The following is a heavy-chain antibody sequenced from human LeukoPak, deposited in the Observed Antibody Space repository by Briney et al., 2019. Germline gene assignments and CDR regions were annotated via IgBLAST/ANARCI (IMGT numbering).Heavy chain of an antibody. Sequence: GGSLRLSCAASGFTFSSYGMHWVRQAPGKGLEWVAFIRYDGSNKYYADSVKGRFTISRDNSKNTLYLQMNSLRAEDTAVYYCAKARWLRLDRSFDYWGQRTLVTVSS. CDR3: AKARWLRLDRSFDY. D-gene: IGHD5-12*01. CDR1: GFTFSSYG. J-gene: IGHJ4*02. V-gene: IGHV3-30*02. CDR2: IRYDGSNK.